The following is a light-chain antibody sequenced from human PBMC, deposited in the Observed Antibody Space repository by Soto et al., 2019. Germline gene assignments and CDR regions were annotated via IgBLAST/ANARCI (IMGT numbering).Light chain of an antibody. CDR2: DAP. V-gene: IGKV1-5*01. CDR3: QHYNSYSQA. Sequence: DIQMTQSPSSLSPSVGDRVTITCRASRGISDWLAWYQQKPGKAPELLIFDAPNLKSGVPSRLSGSGSGTAFTLTISSLQPDDFATYYCQHYNSYSQAFGQGTKVDIK. J-gene: IGKJ1*01. CDR1: RGISDW.